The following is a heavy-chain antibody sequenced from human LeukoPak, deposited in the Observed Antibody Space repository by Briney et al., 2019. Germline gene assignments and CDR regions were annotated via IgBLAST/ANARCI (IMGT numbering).Heavy chain of an antibody. V-gene: IGHV4-59*08. J-gene: IGHJ4*02. Sequence: SETLSLTCTVSGGSISSYYWSWIRQPPGKGLEWIGYICYSGSTNYNPSLKSRVTISVDTSKNQFSLKLSSVTAADTAVYYCARHSHGSSDYWGQGTLVTVSS. CDR1: GGSISSYY. CDR2: ICYSGST. CDR3: ARHSHGSSDY. D-gene: IGHD3-10*01.